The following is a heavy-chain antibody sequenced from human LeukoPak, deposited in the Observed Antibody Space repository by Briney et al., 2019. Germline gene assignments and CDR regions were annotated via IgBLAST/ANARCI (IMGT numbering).Heavy chain of an antibody. CDR3: ARGIAAAGTVFGYYYYYMGV. D-gene: IGHD6-13*01. J-gene: IGHJ6*03. V-gene: IGHV1-2*02. CDR2: INTDSGGT. Sequence: ASVKVSCKASGYTFTGYYMHWVRQAPGQGLEWMGWINTDSGGTNCAQKFQGRVTMTRDTSISTAYMELSRLRSDDTAVYYCARGIAAAGTVFGYYYYYMGVWGKGTTVTVSS. CDR1: GYTFTGYY.